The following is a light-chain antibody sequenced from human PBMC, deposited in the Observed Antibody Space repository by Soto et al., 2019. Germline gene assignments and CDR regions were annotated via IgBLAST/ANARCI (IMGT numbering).Light chain of an antibody. Sequence: QSALTQPASVSGSPGQSITISCPGKSREFGGYNYVSWYQQHPGKAPKLMIYDVSNRPSGVSNRFSGSKSGNTASLTISGLQAEDEADYYSSSYTSSSTPYVFGTGTKVTVL. J-gene: IGLJ1*01. CDR3: SSYTSSSTPYV. V-gene: IGLV2-14*01. CDR1: SREFGGYNY. CDR2: DVS.